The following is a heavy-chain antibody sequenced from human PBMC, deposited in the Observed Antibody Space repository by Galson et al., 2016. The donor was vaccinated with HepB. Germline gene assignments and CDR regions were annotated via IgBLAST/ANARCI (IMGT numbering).Heavy chain of an antibody. V-gene: IGHV1-69*13. CDR1: GGTFSRFA. CDR3: ARTREGYYYNANGHLGDS. Sequence: SVKVSCKASGGTFSRFALTWVRQAPGQGLEWMGGIVPIFGRTNYAQKFQGRVTITADESPSTVYMELRSLGPEDTATYYCARTREGYYYNANGHLGDSWGQGTLVTVSS. CDR2: IVPIFGRT. D-gene: IGHD3-22*01. J-gene: IGHJ4*02.